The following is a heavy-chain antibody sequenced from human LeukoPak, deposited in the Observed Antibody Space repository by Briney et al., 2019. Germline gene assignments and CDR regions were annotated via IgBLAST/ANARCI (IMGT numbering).Heavy chain of an antibody. V-gene: IGHV3-7*01. CDR3: ARDRNDFWSGPTLDY. D-gene: IGHD3-3*01. Sequence: GGSLRLSCAASGFTFSSFWMSWVRQAPGKGLEWVANIKQDGSEKYYVDSVKGRFTISRDNAKNSLYLQMNSLRAEDTAVYYCARDRNDFWSGPTLDYWGQGTLVTVSS. CDR1: GFTFSSFW. CDR2: IKQDGSEK. J-gene: IGHJ4*02.